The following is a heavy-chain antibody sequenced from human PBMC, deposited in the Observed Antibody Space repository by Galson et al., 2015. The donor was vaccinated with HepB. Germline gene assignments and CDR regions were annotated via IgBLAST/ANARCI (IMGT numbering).Heavy chain of an antibody. J-gene: IGHJ4*02. CDR3: ASAVQGRHATGHFDY. CDR2: ISGSGGST. CDR1: GFTFSSYA. D-gene: IGHD1-26*01. V-gene: IGHV3-23*01. Sequence: SLRLSCAASGFTFSSYAMSWVRQAPGKGLEWVSAISGSGGSTYYADSVKGRFTISRDNSKNTLYLQMNSLRAEDTAVYYCASAVQGRHATGHFDYWGQGTLVTVSS.